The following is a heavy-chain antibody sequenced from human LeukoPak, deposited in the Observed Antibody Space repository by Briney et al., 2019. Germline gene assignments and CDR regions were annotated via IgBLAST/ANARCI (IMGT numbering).Heavy chain of an antibody. D-gene: IGHD1-14*01. CDR1: GYTFTSYY. CDR3: AREQNPGNYFDY. J-gene: IGHJ4*02. V-gene: IGHV1-46*01. CDR2: INPSGGST. Sequence: ASVKVSCKASGYTFTSYYMHWVRQAPGQGLEWMGIINPSGGSTSYAQKFQGRVTMTRDMSTSTVYMELSSLRSEDTAVYYCAREQNPGNYFDYWGQGTLVTVSS.